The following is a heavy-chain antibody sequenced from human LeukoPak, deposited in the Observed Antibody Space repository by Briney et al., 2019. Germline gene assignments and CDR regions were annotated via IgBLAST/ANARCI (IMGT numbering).Heavy chain of an antibody. CDR3: AKGQRPIVVVVAATPESFDY. Sequence: GGSLRLSCAASGFTFSSYSMNWVRQAPGKGLEWVSAISGSGGSTYYADSVKGRFTISRDNSKNTLYLQMNSLRAEDTAVYYCAKGQRPIVVVVAATPESFDYWGQGTLVTVSS. V-gene: IGHV3-23*01. CDR1: GFTFSSYS. J-gene: IGHJ4*02. D-gene: IGHD2-15*01. CDR2: ISGSGGST.